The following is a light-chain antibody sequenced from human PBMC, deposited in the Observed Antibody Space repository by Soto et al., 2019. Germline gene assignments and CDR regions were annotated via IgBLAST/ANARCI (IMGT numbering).Light chain of an antibody. CDR2: TNT. CDR3: QSYDSSLSGSV. Sequence: HSVLTQPPAVSGAPGQRVTISCSGSSSNIGAGHGVHWYQQLPGTAPKLLIYTNTNRPSGVPDRFSASKSGTSASLAITGLQADDEAYYYCQSYDSSLSGSVFGGGTKLTVL. V-gene: IGLV1-40*01. J-gene: IGLJ2*01. CDR1: SSNIGAGHG.